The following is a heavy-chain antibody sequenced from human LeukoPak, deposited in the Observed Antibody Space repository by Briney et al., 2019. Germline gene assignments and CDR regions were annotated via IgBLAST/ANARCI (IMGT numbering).Heavy chain of an antibody. D-gene: IGHD3-3*01. CDR3: AKSHVLRFLEWFYNWFDP. CDR2: ISWSGGST. V-gene: IGHV3-23*01. J-gene: IGHJ5*02. CDR1: GFTFSSYA. Sequence: GGSLRLSCAAPGFTFSSYAMSWVRQAPGKGLECVSAISWSGGSTYYADSVKGRFTISRDNSKNTLYLQMNNLRAEDTAVYYCAKSHVLRFLEWFYNWFDPWGQGTMVTVSS.